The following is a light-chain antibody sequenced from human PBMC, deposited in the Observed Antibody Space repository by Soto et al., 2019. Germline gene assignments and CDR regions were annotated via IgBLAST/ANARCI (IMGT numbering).Light chain of an antibody. CDR3: QQFNNWPVT. V-gene: IGKV1D-13*01. CDR2: DAS. J-gene: IGKJ3*01. CDR1: QAISSA. Sequence: ANQLTQSPSSLSASVGDRVTITCRASQAISSALAWYQQKPGKPPKLLIYDASTLQSGVPSRFSGTASGTDFTLTINSLQPEDFETYYCQQFNNWPVTFGPGTKVDI.